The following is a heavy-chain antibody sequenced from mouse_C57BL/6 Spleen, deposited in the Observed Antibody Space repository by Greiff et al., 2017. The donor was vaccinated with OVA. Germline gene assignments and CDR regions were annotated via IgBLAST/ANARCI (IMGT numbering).Heavy chain of an antibody. J-gene: IGHJ2*01. V-gene: IGHV2-9-1*01. CDR3: ARGDYYGTRETFFDY. CDR1: GFSLTSYA. CDR2: IWTGGGT. D-gene: IGHD1-1*01. Sequence: VKLQESGPGLVAPSQSLSITCTVSGFSLTSYAISWVRQPPGKGLEWLGVIWTGGGTNYNSALKSRLSISKDNSKSQVFLKMNSLQTDDTARYYCARGDYYGTRETFFDYWGQGTTLTVSS.